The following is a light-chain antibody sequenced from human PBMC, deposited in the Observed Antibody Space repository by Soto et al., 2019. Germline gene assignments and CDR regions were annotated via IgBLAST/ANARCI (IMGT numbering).Light chain of an antibody. V-gene: IGKV3-15*01. CDR3: QHYNAWPLT. CDR1: QSVSSN. Sequence: EIVMTQSPASLSVSPGERATLSCRASQSVSSNLAWYQQQPGQAPRLLIYGASTRATDIPARFSGGGSGTEFTLTISSLQSEDFAVYYCQHYNAWPLTFGPGTKVDIK. CDR2: GAS. J-gene: IGKJ3*01.